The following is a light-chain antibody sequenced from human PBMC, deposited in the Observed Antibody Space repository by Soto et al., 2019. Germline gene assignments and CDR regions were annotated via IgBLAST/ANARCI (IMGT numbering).Light chain of an antibody. CDR3: QQYGSSGT. Sequence: DIVLTQDPVTLSLSPGERATLSCRASQSVSSRLAWYQQKPGQAPRLLISGASSRATGIPDRFSGSGSGTDFTLTISRLEPEDFAVYYCQQYGSSGTFGQGTKVDIK. CDR2: GAS. V-gene: IGKV3-20*01. CDR1: QSVSSR. J-gene: IGKJ1*01.